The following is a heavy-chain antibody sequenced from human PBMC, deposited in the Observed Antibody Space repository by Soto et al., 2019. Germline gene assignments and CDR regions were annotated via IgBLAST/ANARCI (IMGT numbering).Heavy chain of an antibody. CDR2: INGANGNT. V-gene: IGHV1-3*01. Sequence: QVQVVQCGAEVKKPGASVKVSCKASGYSFSTYSMHWVRQAPGQGLEWMGWINGANGNTRYSQKFKARVSISRDTPASTGYMELTSLRSEDTAVDYCARGKGMAENYYYHGMDVWGQGTTVIVSS. J-gene: IGHJ6*02. CDR3: ARGKGMAENYYYHGMDV. CDR1: GYSFSTYS.